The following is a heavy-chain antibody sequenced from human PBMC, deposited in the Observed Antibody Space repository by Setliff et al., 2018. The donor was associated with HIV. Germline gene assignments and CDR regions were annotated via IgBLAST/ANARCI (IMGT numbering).Heavy chain of an antibody. V-gene: IGHV4-39*01. CDR1: GGSISSSTYY. J-gene: IGHJ6*03. Sequence: KPSETLSLTCTVSGGSISSSTYYWGWIRQPPGKGLEWIGSLYNSGSTYYNPSLKSRVTISVDTSKNQFFLKLSSVTAAATAAYFCARHSPGEVLWFGATPSHYMDVWGKGTTVTVSS. CDR3: ARHSPGEVLWFGATPSHYMDV. CDR2: LYNSGST. D-gene: IGHD3-10*01.